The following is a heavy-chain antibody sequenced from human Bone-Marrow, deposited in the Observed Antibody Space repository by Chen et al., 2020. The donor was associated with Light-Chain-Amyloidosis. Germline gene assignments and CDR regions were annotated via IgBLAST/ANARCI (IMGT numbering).Heavy chain of an antibody. CDR3: VRRDVRWHIDF. CDR2: IYYTGST. Sequence: QVQLQESGPGLVKPSGTLSLTCTVASASVSSDYHYWTWIRQPPGDRLEWIGYIYYTGSTKYNPSLESRIAISIDTSKNQFSLKVNSVTAADTAVYYCVRRDVRWHIDFWGQGALVTVSS. V-gene: IGHV4-61*01. J-gene: IGHJ4*02. D-gene: IGHD6-13*01. CDR1: SASVSSDYHY.